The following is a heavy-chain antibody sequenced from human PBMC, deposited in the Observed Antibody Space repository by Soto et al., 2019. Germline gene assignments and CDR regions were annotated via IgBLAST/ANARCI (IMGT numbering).Heavy chain of an antibody. V-gene: IGHV4-59*01. CDR2: IYYSGST. J-gene: IGHJ4*02. CDR3: ARVNDGIFDY. CDR1: GGSISSYY. Sequence: QVQLQESGPGLVKPSETLSLTCTVSGGSISSYYWSWIRQPPGKGLEWIGYIYYSGSTNYNPSLKSRVTISVDTSKNQFSLKLSSVTAADTAVYYCARVNDGIFDYWGQGTLVTVSS. D-gene: IGHD1-1*01.